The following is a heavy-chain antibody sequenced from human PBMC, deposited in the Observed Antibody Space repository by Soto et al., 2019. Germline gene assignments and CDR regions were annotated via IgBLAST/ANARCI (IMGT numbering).Heavy chain of an antibody. CDR2: TSYDGSNN. CDR1: GFTFRSYV. J-gene: IGHJ4*02. D-gene: IGHD3-16*01. V-gene: IGHV3-33*05. CDR3: ARWGTTGGLDV. Sequence: QVQLVESGGGVVQPGTSLRLSCVGSGFTFRSYVIHWVRQAPGKGLEWVALTSYDGSNNFYGDSVKGRFTISRHNSSNTVELQMDTLRFEDTALYYCARWGTTGGLDVWGPGTLVSVSS.